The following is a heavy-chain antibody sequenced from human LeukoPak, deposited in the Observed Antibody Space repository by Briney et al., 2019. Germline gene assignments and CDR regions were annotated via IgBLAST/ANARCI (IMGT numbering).Heavy chain of an antibody. CDR3: ARVGYIVVQFDP. Sequence: SQTLSFTCTVSGGSISSGDYYWSWIRQPPGKGLEWIGYIYYSGSTYYNPSLKSRVTISVDTSKNQFSLKLSSVTAADTAVYYCARVGYIVVQFDPWGQGTLVTVSS. J-gene: IGHJ5*02. CDR2: IYYSGST. CDR1: GGSISSGDYY. D-gene: IGHD5-12*01. V-gene: IGHV4-30-4*01.